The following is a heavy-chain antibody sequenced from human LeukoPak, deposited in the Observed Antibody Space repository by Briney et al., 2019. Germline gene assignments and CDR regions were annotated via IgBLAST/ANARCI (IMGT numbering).Heavy chain of an antibody. Sequence: MPGGSLRLSCAASGFTFSTYGMNWVRLAPGKGLEWVSSISSSSSSIYYADSVKGRFTISRDNAKNSLFLHMTSLRAEDTAVYYCARRAGYDTSGYYYSFDYWGQGTLVTVSS. CDR3: ARRAGYDTSGYYYSFDY. CDR1: GFTFSTYG. CDR2: ISSSSSSI. J-gene: IGHJ4*02. D-gene: IGHD3-22*01. V-gene: IGHV3-21*01.